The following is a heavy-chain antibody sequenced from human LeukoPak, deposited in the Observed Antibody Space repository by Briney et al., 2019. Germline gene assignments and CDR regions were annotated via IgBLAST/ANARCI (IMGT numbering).Heavy chain of an antibody. D-gene: IGHD2-15*01. V-gene: IGHV3-7*01. CDR1: GFTFSIYW. CDR3: AREYCSGGSCYSSLDAFDI. Sequence: GGSLRPSWAAPGFTFSIYWMNWARQAPGRGLEWVASLNHKGNVNYYVDSVKGRFTISRDNAKNSLYLQMNSLRAEDTAVYYCAREYCSGGSCYSSLDAFDIWGQGTMVTVSS. CDR2: LNHKGNVN. J-gene: IGHJ3*02.